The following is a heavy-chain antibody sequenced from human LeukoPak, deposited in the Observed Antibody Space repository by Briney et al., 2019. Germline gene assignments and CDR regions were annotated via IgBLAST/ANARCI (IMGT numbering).Heavy chain of an antibody. J-gene: IGHJ4*02. D-gene: IGHD6-19*01. Sequence: GGSLRLSCAASGFTFSNYWMSWVRQAPGKGLEWVANIDQDGSVKYYVDSVKGRFTISRDNAKNPLYLQMNSLRAEDTAVYYCARDLSSLAPSFDNWGQGTLVTVSS. CDR3: ARDLSSLAPSFDN. V-gene: IGHV3-7*04. CDR1: GFTFSNYW. CDR2: IDQDGSVK.